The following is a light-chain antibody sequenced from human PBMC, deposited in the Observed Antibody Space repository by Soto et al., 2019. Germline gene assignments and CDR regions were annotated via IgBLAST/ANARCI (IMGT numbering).Light chain of an antibody. CDR3: QQYANYPLT. CDR1: HPINKW. CDR2: TTS. V-gene: IGKV1D-16*01. Sequence: DIEMTQSPSSLSASVGDRVSITCRASHPINKWLAWYQQKPNQAPRSLIYTTSIRQSGVPSRFSGSGSGTDFTLTITSLQPEDFATYICQQYANYPLTFGQGTRLDI. J-gene: IGKJ5*01.